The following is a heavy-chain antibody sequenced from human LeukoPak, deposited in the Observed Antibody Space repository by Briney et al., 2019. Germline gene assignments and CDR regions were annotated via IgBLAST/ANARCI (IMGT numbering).Heavy chain of an antibody. V-gene: IGHV4-4*07. Sequence: PSETLSLTCTVSGGSISSYYWSWVRQPAAKGREGIRRIYTSGSTNYNPSLTSRVTMSVDTSKNQFSLKLSSVTAADTAVYYCARDVKVTPSYYYYYMDVWGKGTTVTVSS. CDR2: IYTSGST. CDR3: ARDVKVTPSYYYYYMDV. CDR1: GGSISSYY. D-gene: IGHD5-18*01. J-gene: IGHJ6*03.